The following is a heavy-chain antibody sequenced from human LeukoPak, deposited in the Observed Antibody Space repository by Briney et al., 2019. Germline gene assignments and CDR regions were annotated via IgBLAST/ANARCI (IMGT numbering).Heavy chain of an antibody. CDR3: ARVDYSSSWYQGYYYYYMGV. D-gene: IGHD6-13*01. J-gene: IGHJ6*03. V-gene: IGHV1-2*02. CDR1: GYTFTGYY. Sequence: ASVKDSSMASGYTFTGYYMHWVRQAPGQGLEWMGWINPNSGGTNYAQKFQGRVTMTMDTSISTAYMELSRLRSDDTAVYYCARVDYSSSWYQGYYYYYMGVWGKGTTVTVSS. CDR2: INPNSGGT.